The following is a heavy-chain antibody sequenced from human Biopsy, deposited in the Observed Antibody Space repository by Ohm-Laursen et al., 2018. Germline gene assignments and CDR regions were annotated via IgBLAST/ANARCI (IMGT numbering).Heavy chain of an antibody. D-gene: IGHD3-22*01. Sequence: TLSLTCTVSGGSISSGGSYWSWIRQRPGKGLEGIGYIFNSANTYYNPSLKNLITISGDTSKNRFSLKLNSVTAADTAGYYCARGDYFDSNGYFWFDPWGQGTLVTVSS. CDR3: ARGDYFDSNGYFWFDP. CDR1: GGSISSGGSY. CDR2: IFNSANT. J-gene: IGHJ5*02. V-gene: IGHV4-31*01.